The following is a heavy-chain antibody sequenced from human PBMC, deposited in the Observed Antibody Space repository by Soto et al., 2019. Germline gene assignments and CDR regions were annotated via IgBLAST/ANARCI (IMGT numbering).Heavy chain of an antibody. CDR2: IYYLGNT. J-gene: IGHJ2*01. V-gene: IGHV4-39*02. Sequence: SETLSLTCTVSGGSISSSSSYWGWIRQPPGKGLEWVGSIYYLGNTYYNPSLGSRVTISVDTSKNQFSLRLSSVTAADTAVYYCAREIMPLTNDWYFDLWGRGTLVTVSS. CDR3: AREIMPLTNDWYFDL. CDR1: GGSISSSSSY. D-gene: IGHD2-8*01.